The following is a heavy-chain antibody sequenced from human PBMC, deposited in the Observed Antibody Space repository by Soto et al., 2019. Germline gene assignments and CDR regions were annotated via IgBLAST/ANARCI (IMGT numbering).Heavy chain of an antibody. CDR3: ARESGVYGSGTYGMDV. V-gene: IGHV3-30-3*01. J-gene: IGHJ6*02. Sequence: QVQLLEAGGGVVQPGRSLRLSWAASGFTFSSYAMHWVRQAPGKGLEWVAVISYDGTNKYYAESVKGRFTMSSDNSKNPLYLHMNSLRADDTAVYYCARESGVYGSGTYGMDVWGQGTTVTVSS. D-gene: IGHD3-10*01. CDR2: ISYDGTNK. CDR1: GFTFSSYA.